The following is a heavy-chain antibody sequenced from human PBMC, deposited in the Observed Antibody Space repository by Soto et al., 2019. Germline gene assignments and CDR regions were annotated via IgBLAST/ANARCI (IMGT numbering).Heavy chain of an antibody. D-gene: IGHD3-3*02. V-gene: IGHV1-18*01. CDR2: ISAYNGKT. CDR1: GYTFISYG. J-gene: IGHJ6*02. Sequence: ASVKVSCKASGYTFISYGISWVRQAPGQGLEWMGWISAYNGKTNYAQKFQGRVTMTADTSTSTAYMELRSLRSEDTAVYFCARDKGRQQLGGNYYYITDIWGQGTTVTVSS. CDR3: ARDKGRQQLGGNYYYITDI.